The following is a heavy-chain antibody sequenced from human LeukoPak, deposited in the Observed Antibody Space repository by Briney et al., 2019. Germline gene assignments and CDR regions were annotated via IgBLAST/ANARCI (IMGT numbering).Heavy chain of an antibody. CDR1: GYTFTSYY. Sequence: ASVKVSCKASGYTFTSYYMHWVRQAPGQGLEWMGIIDPSAGSTNYTQKFQGRVTMTRDMSTSTVYMELSRLRSDDTAVYYCARAPTRTIYGSGSYYYYYYMDVWGKGATVTISS. D-gene: IGHD3-10*01. V-gene: IGHV1-46*01. CDR2: IDPSAGST. CDR3: ARAPTRTIYGSGSYYYYYYMDV. J-gene: IGHJ6*03.